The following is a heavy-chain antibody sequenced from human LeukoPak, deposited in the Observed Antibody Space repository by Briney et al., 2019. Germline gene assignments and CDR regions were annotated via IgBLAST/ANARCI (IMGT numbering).Heavy chain of an antibody. D-gene: IGHD5-24*01. CDR2: VNESGGT. CDR1: IDSFSNYH. CDR3: ARGQGRREMATY. J-gene: IGHJ4*02. V-gene: IGHV4-34*01. Sequence: SETLSLTCAVYIDSFSNYHWNWIRQTPAKGMEWIGEVNESGGTNYNPSLKSRVTISVDTSKNQFSLKLSSVTAADTAVYYCARGQGRREMATYWGQGTLVTVSS.